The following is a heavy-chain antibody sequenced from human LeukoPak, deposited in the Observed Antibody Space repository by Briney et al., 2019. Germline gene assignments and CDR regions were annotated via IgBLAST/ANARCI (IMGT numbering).Heavy chain of an antibody. J-gene: IGHJ4*02. V-gene: IGHV3-48*03. CDR1: GFTFSNYE. CDR3: TRDSSGWFDY. D-gene: IGHD6-19*01. CDR2: ISSSGYII. Sequence: GASLRLSCAASGFTFSNYEMNWVRQAPGKGLEWVSYISSSGYIIYYADSVKGRFTISRDNAKNSLYLQMNSLRAEDTAVYYCTRDSSGWFDYWGQGTLVTVSS.